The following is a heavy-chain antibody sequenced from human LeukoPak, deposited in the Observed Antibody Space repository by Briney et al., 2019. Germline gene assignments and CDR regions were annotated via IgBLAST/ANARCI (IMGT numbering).Heavy chain of an antibody. CDR2: MNPNSGNT. J-gene: IGHJ4*02. V-gene: IGHV1-8*01. Sequence: GASVKVSCKASEYTFTSYDINWVRQATGQGLEWMGWMNPNSGNTGYAQKFQGRVTMTRNTSISTAYMELSSLRSEDTAVYYCARDREPIVGATFDYWGQGTLVTVSS. D-gene: IGHD1-26*01. CDR3: ARDREPIVGATFDY. CDR1: EYTFTSYD.